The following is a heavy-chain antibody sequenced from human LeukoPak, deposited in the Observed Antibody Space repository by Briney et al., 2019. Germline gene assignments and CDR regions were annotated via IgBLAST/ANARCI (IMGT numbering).Heavy chain of an antibody. CDR2: ISSSSSYI. Sequence: GGSLRLSCAASGFTFSSYSMNWVRQAPGKGLEWVSSISSSSSYIYYGDSVKGRFTISRDNSKNSLYLQMNSLRAEDTAVYYCAKDRVDCSSTSCYTKFDSWGQGTLVTVSS. J-gene: IGHJ4*02. CDR3: AKDRVDCSSTSCYTKFDS. CDR1: GFTFSSYS. D-gene: IGHD2-2*02. V-gene: IGHV3-21*04.